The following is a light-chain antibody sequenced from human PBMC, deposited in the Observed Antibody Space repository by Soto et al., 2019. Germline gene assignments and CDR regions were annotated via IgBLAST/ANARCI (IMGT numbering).Light chain of an antibody. J-gene: IGKJ2*01. CDR3: QQSYSSPPMYT. V-gene: IGKV1-39*01. CDR2: AAS. CDR1: QSISSY. Sequence: DIQMTQSPSSLSASVGDRVTITCRASQSISSYLNWYQQKPGKAPKLLIYAASSLQSGVPSRFSGSGSGTDFTPTISSLQPEDFATYYCQQSYSSPPMYTFGQGTKVDIK.